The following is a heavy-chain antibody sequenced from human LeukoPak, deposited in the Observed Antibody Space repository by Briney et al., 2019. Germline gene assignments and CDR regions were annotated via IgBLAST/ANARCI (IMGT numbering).Heavy chain of an antibody. Sequence: GGSLRLSCAASGFTFSDYYMSWVRQAPGKGLEWVSYVSSSGSTIYYADSVKGRFTIYRDNTKNSQYLQMNSLRAEDTAVYYCARDYYGGGWFDRWGQGTLVTVSS. CDR3: ARDYYGGGWFDR. CDR1: GFTFSDYY. J-gene: IGHJ5*02. V-gene: IGHV3-11*04. CDR2: VSSSGSTI. D-gene: IGHD4-23*01.